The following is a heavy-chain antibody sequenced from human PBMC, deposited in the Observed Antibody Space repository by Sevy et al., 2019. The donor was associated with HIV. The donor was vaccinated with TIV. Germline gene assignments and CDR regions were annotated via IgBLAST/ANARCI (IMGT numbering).Heavy chain of an antibody. V-gene: IGHV1-46*01. Sequence: ASVKVSCKASGDTFTNNYIHWVRQAPGQGLEWMGMVDPSAGNTTYAQKFQGRVTMTRETSTSIPYMDLSSLRSEDTAVYYCVRADPDQHFDSWGQGTLVTVSS. CDR2: VDPSAGNT. CDR1: GDTFTNNY. CDR3: VRADPDQHFDS. J-gene: IGHJ4*02.